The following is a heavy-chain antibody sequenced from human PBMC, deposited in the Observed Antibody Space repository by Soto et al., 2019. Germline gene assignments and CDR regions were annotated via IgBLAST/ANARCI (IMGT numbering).Heavy chain of an antibody. V-gene: IGHV1-69*06. J-gene: IGHJ4*02. CDR1: GDPFSSYA. D-gene: IGHD1-26*01. Sequence: QVQLVESGAEVKKPGSSVKVSCKASGDPFSSYAISWVRQAPGQGLAWMGGIIPILGAANYAQKFQGRVTITADKSTSTVYMELSSLRSEDTAVYYCARDNHRGVVGAMGYYFDYWGQGTLVTVSS. CDR3: ARDNHRGVVGAMGYYFDY. CDR2: IIPILGAA.